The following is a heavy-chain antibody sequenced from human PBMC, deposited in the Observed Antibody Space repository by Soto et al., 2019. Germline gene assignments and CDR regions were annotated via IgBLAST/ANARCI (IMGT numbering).Heavy chain of an antibody. Sequence: QVFLQESGPGLVKPSETLSLTCTVSGGSNSNYYWTWVRQSPGKGLEWVGYIHYSGRTHYNPSLESRVTTSAETSKKQFSLKVNFLTAADTAVYHCVYTTGWPGFDFWGQGILVTVSS. CDR3: VYTTGWPGFDF. D-gene: IGHD6-19*01. V-gene: IGHV4-59*03. CDR1: GGSNSNYY. CDR2: IHYSGRT. J-gene: IGHJ4*02.